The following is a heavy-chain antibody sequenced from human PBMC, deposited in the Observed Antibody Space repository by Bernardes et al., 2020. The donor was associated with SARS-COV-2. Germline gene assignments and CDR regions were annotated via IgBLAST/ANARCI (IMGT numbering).Heavy chain of an antibody. J-gene: IGHJ4*02. CDR2: INSDGSST. Sequence: GGSLRLSCAASGFTFSNYWMRWVRQAPGKGLVWVARINSDGSSTSYADSVKGRFAISRDNAKNSLYLQMNSLRAEDTAVYYCARGAASGYASDNWGQGTLVTVSS. CDR1: GFTFSNYW. V-gene: IGHV3-74*01. D-gene: IGHD5-12*01. CDR3: ARGAASGYASDN.